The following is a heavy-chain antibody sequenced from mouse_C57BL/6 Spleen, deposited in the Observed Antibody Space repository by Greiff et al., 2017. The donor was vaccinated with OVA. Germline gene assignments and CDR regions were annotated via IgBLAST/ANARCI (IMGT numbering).Heavy chain of an antibody. CDR1: GYTFPSSW. CDR2: IDPSDSYT. D-gene: IGHD1-1*01. CDR3: ARAPITTLVPYH. Sequence: QVQLQQPGAELVKPGASVKLSCKASGYTFPSSWMQWVKQRPGQGLEWIGEIDPSDSYTNYNQKFKGKATLTVDTSSSTAYMQLSSLTSEDSAVYYCARAPITTLVPYHWAQGTTLTVSS. V-gene: IGHV1-50*01. J-gene: IGHJ2*01.